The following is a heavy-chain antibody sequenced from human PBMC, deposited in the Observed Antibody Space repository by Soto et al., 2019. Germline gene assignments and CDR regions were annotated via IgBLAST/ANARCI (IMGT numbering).Heavy chain of an antibody. Sequence: GGSLRLSCAASGFTVSSNYMSWVRQAPGEGLEWASVIYSGGSTYYADSVTGQITISRYNAKNTLDFQMNSLRVEDTAVYYCAIVLGEGYNYAFDYWGQGTLVTVSS. J-gene: IGHJ4*02. CDR3: AIVLGEGYNYAFDY. V-gene: IGHV3-53*01. CDR1: GFTVSSNY. D-gene: IGHD5-12*01. CDR2: IYSGGST.